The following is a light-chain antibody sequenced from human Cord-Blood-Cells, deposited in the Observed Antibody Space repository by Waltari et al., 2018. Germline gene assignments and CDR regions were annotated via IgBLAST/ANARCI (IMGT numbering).Light chain of an antibody. CDR1: QSLLHSNGYNY. Sequence: DIVMTQSPLSLPVTPGEPASISCRSSQSLLHSNGYNYLDWYLQKPGQSPQLLIYLGSNRASGVHDRFSGSGSGTDFTLKSSRVEADDVGVYYCMQALQTPWTFGQGTKVEIK. CDR2: LGS. J-gene: IGKJ1*01. CDR3: MQALQTPWT. V-gene: IGKV2-28*01.